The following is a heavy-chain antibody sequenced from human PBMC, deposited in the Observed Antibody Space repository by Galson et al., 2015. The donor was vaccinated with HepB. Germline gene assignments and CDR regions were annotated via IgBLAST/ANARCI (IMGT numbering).Heavy chain of an antibody. J-gene: IGHJ6*02. CDR3: ARGSPWEQQLVDGGWSYYYGMDV. Sequence: SLRLSCAASGFTFSSYAMHWVRQAPGKGLEWVAVISYDGSNKYYADSVKGRFTISRDNSKNTLYLQMNSLRAEDTAVYYCARGSPWEQQLVDGGWSYYYGMDVWGQGTTVTVSS. D-gene: IGHD6-13*01. CDR1: GFTFSSYA. V-gene: IGHV3-30-3*01. CDR2: ISYDGSNK.